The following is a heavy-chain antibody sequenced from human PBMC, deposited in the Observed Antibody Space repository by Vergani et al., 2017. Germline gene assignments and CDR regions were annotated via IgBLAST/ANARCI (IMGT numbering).Heavy chain of an antibody. CDR1: GYTFTSYG. J-gene: IGHJ4*02. CDR2: ISAYNGNT. CDR3: ARDRIVVVPAAIEGSFDY. D-gene: IGHD2-2*02. Sequence: QVQLVQSGDEVKKPGASVKVSCKASGYTFTSYGISWVRQAHGQGLEWMGWISAYNGNTNYAQKLQGRVTMTTDTSTSTAYMVLKSLRSDDTAVYYCARDRIVVVPAAIEGSFDYWGQGTLVTVSS. V-gene: IGHV1-18*01.